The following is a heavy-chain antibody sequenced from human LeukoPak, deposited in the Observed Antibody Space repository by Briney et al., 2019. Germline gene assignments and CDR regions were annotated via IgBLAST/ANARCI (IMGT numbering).Heavy chain of an antibody. CDR1: GYTFTSYD. V-gene: IGHV1-8*01. CDR2: MNPNSGNT. J-gene: IGHJ6*03. D-gene: IGHD6-13*01. Sequence: ASVKVSCKASGYTFTSYDINWVRQATGQGLEWMGWMNPNSGNTGYAQKFQGRVTMTRNTSISTAYMELSSLRSEDTAVYYCARRSLRYSSSWYRRNYYYYMDVWGKGTTVTIS. CDR3: ARRSLRYSSSWYRRNYYYYMDV.